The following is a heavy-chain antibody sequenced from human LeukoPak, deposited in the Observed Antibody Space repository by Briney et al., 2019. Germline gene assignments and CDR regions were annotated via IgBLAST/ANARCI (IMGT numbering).Heavy chain of an antibody. Sequence: PGGSLRLSCAASGFTFSTYNMNWVRQAPGKGLEWVSSITSSSSYIYYADSVKGRFTISRDNAKNSLYLQMNSLRAEDTAVYYCARVSGSLSGSSGYPDYYYYYYMDVWGKGTTVTVSS. CDR1: GFTFSTYN. D-gene: IGHD3-22*01. V-gene: IGHV3-21*01. J-gene: IGHJ6*03. CDR2: ITSSSSYI. CDR3: ARVSGSLSGSSGYPDYYYYYYMDV.